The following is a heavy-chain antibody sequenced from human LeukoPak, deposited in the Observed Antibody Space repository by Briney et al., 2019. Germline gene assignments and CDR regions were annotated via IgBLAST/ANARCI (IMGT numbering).Heavy chain of an antibody. D-gene: IGHD3-10*01. Sequence: GESLKISCKGSGYSFTSYWIDWVRQMPGKGLEWMGIIYPGDSDTRYSPSFQGQVTISADKSISTAYLQWSSLKASDTAMYYCASLIMVGGERDYFQHWGQGTLVTVSS. CDR1: GYSFTSYW. CDR2: IYPGDSDT. V-gene: IGHV5-51*01. J-gene: IGHJ1*01. CDR3: ASLIMVGGERDYFQH.